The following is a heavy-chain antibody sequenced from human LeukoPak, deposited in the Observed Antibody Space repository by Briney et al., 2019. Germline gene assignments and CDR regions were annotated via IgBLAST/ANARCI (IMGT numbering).Heavy chain of an antibody. V-gene: IGHV3-23*01. CDR3: GKDWKVES. CDR2: ISDNGSKT. D-gene: IGHD1-1*01. J-gene: IGHJ4*02. Sequence: GGSLRLSCAASGFTFNNYALTWVRQAPGEGLEWVSAISDNGSKTYYAESVKGRFTISRDNSRNTVYLQMNSLRGEDTALYYCGKDWKVESWGQGTLVTVSS. CDR1: GFTFNNYA.